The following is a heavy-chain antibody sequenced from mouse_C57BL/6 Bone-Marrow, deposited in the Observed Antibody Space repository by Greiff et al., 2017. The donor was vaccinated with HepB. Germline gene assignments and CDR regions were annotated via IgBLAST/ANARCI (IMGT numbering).Heavy chain of an antibody. V-gene: IGHV5-17*03. J-gene: IGHJ1*03. CDR1: GFTFSDYG. D-gene: IGHD1-1*01. CDR2: ISSGSSTI. Sequence: EVKLMESGGGLVKPGGSLKLSCAASGFTFSDYGMHWVRQAPEKGLEWVAYISSGSSTIYYADTVKGRFTISRENAKNTLYLEMSSLRSEDTAMYYCARQRYYGKGYFDVWGTGTTVTVSS. CDR3: ARQRYYGKGYFDV.